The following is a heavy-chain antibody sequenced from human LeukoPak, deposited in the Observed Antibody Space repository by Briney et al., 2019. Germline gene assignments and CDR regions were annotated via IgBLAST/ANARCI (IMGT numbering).Heavy chain of an antibody. J-gene: IGHJ4*02. V-gene: IGHV3-23*01. Sequence: PGGSLRLSCEASGFIFSSYGFHWVRQTPGKGLEWVSAISGSGGSTYYADSVKGRFTISRDNSKNTLYLQMNSLRAEDTAVYYCAKDWDYYDSSGWYYFDYWGQGTLVTVSS. CDR3: AKDWDYYDSSGWYYFDY. CDR2: ISGSGGST. CDR1: GFIFSSYG. D-gene: IGHD3-22*01.